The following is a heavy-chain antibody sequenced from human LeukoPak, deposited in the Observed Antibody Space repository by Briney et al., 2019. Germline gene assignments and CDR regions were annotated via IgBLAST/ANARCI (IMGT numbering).Heavy chain of an antibody. Sequence: ASVKVSCKVSGYTLTELSMHWVRQAPGRGLEWMGGFDPEDGETIYAQKFQGRVTMTEDTSTDTAYMELSSLRSEDTAVYYCAAASWSRGAFDIWGQGTMVTVSS. CDR2: FDPEDGET. D-gene: IGHD2-15*01. CDR3: AAASWSRGAFDI. CDR1: GYTLTELS. V-gene: IGHV1-24*01. J-gene: IGHJ3*02.